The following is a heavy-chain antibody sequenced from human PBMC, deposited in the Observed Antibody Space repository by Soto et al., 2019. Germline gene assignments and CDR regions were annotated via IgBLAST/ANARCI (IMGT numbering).Heavy chain of an antibody. D-gene: IGHD3-10*01. CDR1: GGSITTYY. CDR3: ARVFGFGGMDV. V-gene: IGHV4-59*12. Sequence: SETLSLTCTVSGGSITTYYWSWIRQPPGKGLEWIGYIYYSGSTYYNPSLKSRVTISVDTSKNQFSLKLSSVTAADTAVYYCARVFGFGGMDVWGQGTTVTVSS. J-gene: IGHJ6*02. CDR2: IYYSGST.